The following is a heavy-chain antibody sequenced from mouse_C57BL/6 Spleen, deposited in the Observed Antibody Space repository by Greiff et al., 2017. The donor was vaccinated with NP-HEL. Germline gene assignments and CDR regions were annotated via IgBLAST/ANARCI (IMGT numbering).Heavy chain of an antibody. CDR2: IDPSDSYT. V-gene: IGHV1-69*01. J-gene: IGHJ2*01. Sequence: VQLQQPGAELVMPGASVKLSCKASGYTFTSYWMHWVKQRPGQGLEWIGEIDPSDSYTNYNQKFKGKSTLTVDKSSSTAYMQLSSLTSEDSAVYYCARGITTVGYFDYWGQGTTLTVSS. CDR1: GYTFTSYW. CDR3: ARGITTVGYFDY. D-gene: IGHD1-1*01.